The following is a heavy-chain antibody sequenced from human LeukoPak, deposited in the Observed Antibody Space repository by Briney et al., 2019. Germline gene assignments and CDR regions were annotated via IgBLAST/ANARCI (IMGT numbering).Heavy chain of an antibody. J-gene: IGHJ4*02. D-gene: IGHD3-22*01. CDR1: GFTFSSYA. Sequence: GGSLRLYCAASGFTFSSYAMSWVRQAPGKGLEWVSAISGSGGSTYYADSVKGRFTISRDNSKKTLYLQMNSLRAEDTAVYYCAKTPLGYYDSSCYYYFFDYWGQGTLVTVSS. CDR2: ISGSGGST. V-gene: IGHV3-23*01. CDR3: AKTPLGYYDSSCYYYFFDY.